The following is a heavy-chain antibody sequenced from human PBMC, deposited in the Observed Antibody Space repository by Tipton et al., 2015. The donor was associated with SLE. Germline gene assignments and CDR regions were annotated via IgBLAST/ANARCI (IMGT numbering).Heavy chain of an antibody. CDR1: GFTFGSYS. CDR3: ARLGVAEDFDY. J-gene: IGHJ4*02. Sequence: GSLRLSCAASGFTFGSYSMNWVRQAPGKGLEWVSYISSSSSTIYYADSVKGRFIISRDNAKNSLYLQMNSLRAEDTAVYYCARLGVAEDFDYWGQGTLVTVSS. D-gene: IGHD5-12*01. CDR2: ISSSSSTI. V-gene: IGHV3-48*01.